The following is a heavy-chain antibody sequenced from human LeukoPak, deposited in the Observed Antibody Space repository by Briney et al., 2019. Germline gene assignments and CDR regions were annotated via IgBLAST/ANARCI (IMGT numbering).Heavy chain of an antibody. J-gene: IGHJ4*02. CDR3: ARGFEYNYRYTFGY. D-gene: IGHD5-18*01. CDR2: IYSGST. CDR1: GGSISSYY. V-gene: IGHV4-59*01. Sequence: SETLSLTCTVSGGSISSYYWSWIRQPPGKGLEWIGDIYSGSTDYNPSLKSRVTISVDTSKNQFSLKLSSVTAADTAVYYCARGFEYNYRYTFGYWGQGTLVTVSS.